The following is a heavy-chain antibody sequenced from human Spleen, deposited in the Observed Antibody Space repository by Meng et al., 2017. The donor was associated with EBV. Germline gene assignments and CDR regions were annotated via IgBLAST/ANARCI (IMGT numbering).Heavy chain of an antibody. CDR2: ISSSDSTP. J-gene: IGHJ4*02. V-gene: IGHV3-11*04. D-gene: IGHD6-19*01. Sequence: LQESGPGLVSPSGTLSLTCAVCGGSFSDHYWTWIRQFPGRGLEWISYISSSDSTPYYADSVKGRFTISRDNAKNSLYLQMNSLRAEDTAVYYCARDERVGGLDYWGQGTLVTASS. CDR3: ARDERVGGLDY. CDR1: GGSFSDHY.